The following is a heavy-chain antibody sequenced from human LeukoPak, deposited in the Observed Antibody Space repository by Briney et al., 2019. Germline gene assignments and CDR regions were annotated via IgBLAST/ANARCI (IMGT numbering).Heavy chain of an antibody. CDR3: ARGMGIAAVLYYYGMDV. D-gene: IGHD6-13*01. CDR1: GGSFSGYY. J-gene: IGHJ6*02. V-gene: IGHV4-34*01. CDR2: INHSGST. Sequence: SETLSLTCAVYGGSFSGYYWSWIRQPPGKGLEWIGEINHSGSTNYNPSFKSRVTISVDTSKNQFSLKLSSVTAADTAVYYCARGMGIAAVLYYYGMDVWGQGTTVTVSS.